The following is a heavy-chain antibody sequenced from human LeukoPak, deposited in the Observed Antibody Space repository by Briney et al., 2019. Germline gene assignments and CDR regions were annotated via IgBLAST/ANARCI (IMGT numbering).Heavy chain of an antibody. Sequence: GGSLRLSCAASGFTFSSYGMHWVRQAPGKGLEWVGFIRSKAYGGTTEYAASVKGRFTISRDDSKSIAYLQMNSLKTEDTAVYYCTRDQVSGQQLDYYYYYYMDVWGKGTTVTVSS. D-gene: IGHD6-13*01. CDR3: TRDQVSGQQLDYYYYYYMDV. V-gene: IGHV3-49*04. CDR1: GFTFSSYG. J-gene: IGHJ6*03. CDR2: IRSKAYGGTT.